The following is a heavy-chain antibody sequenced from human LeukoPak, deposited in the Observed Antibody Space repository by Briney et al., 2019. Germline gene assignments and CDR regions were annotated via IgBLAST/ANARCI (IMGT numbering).Heavy chain of an antibody. CDR2: ISGSGGST. CDR3: AKDQKGARGYYEVDY. D-gene: IGHD1-26*01. J-gene: IGHJ4*02. Sequence: PGASLRLSCAASGFTFSSYAMSWVRQAPGKGLEWGSTISGSGGSTYYADSVKGRFTISRDNSKNTLYLQMNSLRAEDTAVYYCAKDQKGARGYYEVDYWGQGTLVTVSS. V-gene: IGHV3-23*01. CDR1: GFTFSSYA.